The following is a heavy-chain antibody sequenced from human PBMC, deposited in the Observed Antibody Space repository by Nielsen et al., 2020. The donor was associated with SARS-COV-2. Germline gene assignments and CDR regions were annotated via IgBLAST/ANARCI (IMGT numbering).Heavy chain of an antibody. CDR2: ISGSGGST. D-gene: IGHD5-12*01. CDR1: GFTFSSYA. CDR3: ARAGVDIVATITSYYYYGMDV. Sequence: GRSLRLSCAASGFTFSSYAMSWVRQAPGKGLEWVSAISGSGGSTYYADSVKGRFTISRDNAKNSLYLQMNSLRAEDTAVYYCARAGVDIVATITSYYYYGMDVWGQGTTVTVSS. J-gene: IGHJ6*02. V-gene: IGHV3-23*01.